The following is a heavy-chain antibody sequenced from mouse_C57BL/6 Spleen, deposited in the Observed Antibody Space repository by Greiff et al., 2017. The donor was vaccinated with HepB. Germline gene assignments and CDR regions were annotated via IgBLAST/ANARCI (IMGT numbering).Heavy chain of an antibody. CDR1: GSIFRDYY. J-gene: IGHJ4*01. D-gene: IGHD1-1*01. Sequence: EVQRVELGGALVHLGGPRNSPCPPLGSIFRDYYWFWVGRIPEKRREWVDYISNGGGGTYYPDTVKGRFTISRDNAKNTLYLQMSRLKSEDTAMYYCARRGDYSYYYAMDYWGQGTSVTVSS. CDR2: ISNGGGGT. V-gene: IGHV5-12*01. CDR3: ARRGDYSYYYAMDY.